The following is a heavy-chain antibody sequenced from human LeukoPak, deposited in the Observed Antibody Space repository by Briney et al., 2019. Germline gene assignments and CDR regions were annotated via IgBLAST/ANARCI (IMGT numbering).Heavy chain of an antibody. J-gene: IGHJ6*02. CDR3: ARHVQDLGIKV. Sequence: SGALSLTCTVSGASLSSSDSYWSWTRQPPGKGLGWIGSIYRRGSTSYNPSLKSRVTVSEDMSKNRFSLRPSSVTAADTAVYYCARHVQDLGIKVWGQGTTVTVSS. V-gene: IGHV4-39*01. CDR2: IYRRGST. CDR1: GASLSSSDSY.